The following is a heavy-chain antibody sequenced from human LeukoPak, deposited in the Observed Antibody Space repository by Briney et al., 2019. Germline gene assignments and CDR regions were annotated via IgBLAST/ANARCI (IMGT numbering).Heavy chain of an antibody. CDR2: IHNSRGT. V-gene: IGHV4-31*03. D-gene: IGHD4-23*01. J-gene: IGHJ5*02. Sequence: SETLSLTCTVSGGSITSDIFYWNWIRQHPGKGLEWIGSIHNSRGTSYNPSLGSRLTISVDTSGNQFFLKMSYVTAADTAMYYCGKVGGNSNSWGQGTLVTVPS. CDR3: GKVGGNSNS. CDR1: GGSITSDIFY.